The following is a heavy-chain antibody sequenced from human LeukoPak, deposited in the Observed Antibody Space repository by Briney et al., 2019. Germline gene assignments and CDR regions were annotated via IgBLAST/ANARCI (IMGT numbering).Heavy chain of an antibody. J-gene: IGHJ4*02. D-gene: IGHD3-22*01. V-gene: IGHV4-39*07. CDR3: ARADPHYYDSSGDVDY. CDR1: GGSITSNIFY. CDR2: INHSGST. Sequence: SETLSLTCTVSGGSITSNIFYWNWIRQPPGKGLEWIGEINHSGSTNYNPSLKSRVTISVDTSKNQFSLKLSSVTAADTAVYYCARADPHYYDSSGDVDYWGQGTLVTVSS.